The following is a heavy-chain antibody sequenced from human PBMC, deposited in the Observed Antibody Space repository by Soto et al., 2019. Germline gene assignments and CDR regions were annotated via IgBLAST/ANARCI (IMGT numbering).Heavy chain of an antibody. D-gene: IGHD6-13*01. J-gene: IGHJ5*01. CDR2: INTDGSAT. CDR1: GFTFSTYW. V-gene: IGHV3-74*01. Sequence: PGGSLILSCTASGFTFSTYWMHWVRQAPGKGLVWVSRINTDGSATRYADSVKGRFTISRDNAKNTLYLQMNSLRAEDTGIYYCARPPKDYSASWFDSWGQGTLVTVSS. CDR3: ARPPKDYSASWFDS.